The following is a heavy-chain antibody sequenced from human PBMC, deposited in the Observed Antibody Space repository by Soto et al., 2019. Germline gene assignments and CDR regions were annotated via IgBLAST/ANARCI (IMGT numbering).Heavy chain of an antibody. CDR1: AFTFSSCA. Sequence: GGSLRLSCAASAFTFSSCAMGWVRQAPGKGLEWVSGSSGNGGSTYYADSVKGRFTISRDTSKNTLYLQMDSLGAEDTAIYYCAKVVGDGNDYYDLWGQG. V-gene: IGHV3-23*01. CDR2: SSGNGGST. J-gene: IGHJ5*02. CDR3: AKVVGDGNDYYDL. D-gene: IGHD3-22*01.